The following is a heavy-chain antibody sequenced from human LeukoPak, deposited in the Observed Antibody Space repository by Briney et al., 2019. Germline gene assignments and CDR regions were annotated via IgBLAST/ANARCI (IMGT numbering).Heavy chain of an antibody. CDR3: ATAHYDYVWGSYRSSYYFDY. CDR2: INPNSGGT. D-gene: IGHD3-16*02. V-gene: IGHV1-2*02. Sequence: GASVKVSCKASGYTFTGYYMHWVRQAPGQGLEWMGWINPNSGGTNYAQKFQGRVTITRDKSISTAYMELSRLRSDDTAVYYCATAHYDYVWGSYRSSYYFDYWGQGTLVTVSS. CDR1: GYTFTGYY. J-gene: IGHJ4*02.